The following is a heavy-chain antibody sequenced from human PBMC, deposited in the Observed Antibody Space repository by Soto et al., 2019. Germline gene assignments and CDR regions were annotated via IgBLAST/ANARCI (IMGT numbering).Heavy chain of an antibody. Sequence: TSETLSLTCTVSGGSISSHYWSWIRQPAGKGLEWIGRIYTSGSTNYNPSLKSRVTMSVDTSKNQFSLKLSSVTAADTAVYYCARDSWDWNYYYYGMDVWGQGTTVTVS. CDR2: IYTSGST. V-gene: IGHV4-4*07. D-gene: IGHD1-1*01. CDR3: ARDSWDWNYYYYGMDV. J-gene: IGHJ6*02. CDR1: GGSISSHY.